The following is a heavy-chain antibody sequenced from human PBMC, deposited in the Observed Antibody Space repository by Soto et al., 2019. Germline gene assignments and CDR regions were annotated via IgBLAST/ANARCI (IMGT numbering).Heavy chain of an antibody. D-gene: IGHD2-15*01. V-gene: IGHV1-69*06. J-gene: IGHJ6*02. CDR2: IIPIFGTA. Sequence: SVKVSSKASGGTFSSYAISRVRQAPGQGLEWMGGIIPIFGTANYAQKFQGRVTITADKSTSTAYMELSSLRSEDTAVYYRASVIEVAGGYYYDLDVWGQGPTVTVSS. CDR3: ASVIEVAGGYYYDLDV. CDR1: GGTFSSYA.